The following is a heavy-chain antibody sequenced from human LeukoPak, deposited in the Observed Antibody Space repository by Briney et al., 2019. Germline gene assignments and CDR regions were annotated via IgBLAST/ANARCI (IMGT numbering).Heavy chain of an antibody. CDR1: GGSISTYY. V-gene: IGHV4-59*12. CDR2: VFYSGNT. J-gene: IGHJ6*03. Sequence: SETLSLTCTVSGGSISTYYWSWIRQPPGKGLEWIGYVFYSGNTIYNPSLKSRVSISEDTSKNQFSLRLNSVTAADTAVYYCARGLWNYYDNLTSGMTARPRRYYHYYMDVWGIGTTVTVSS. CDR3: ARGLWNYYDNLTSGMTARPRRYYHYYMDV. D-gene: IGHD3-22*01.